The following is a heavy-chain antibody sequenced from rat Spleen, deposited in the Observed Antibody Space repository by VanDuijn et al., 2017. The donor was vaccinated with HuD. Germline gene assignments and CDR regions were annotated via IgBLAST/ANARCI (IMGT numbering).Heavy chain of an antibody. D-gene: IGHD1-9*01. CDR2: ISYDGGST. CDR3: AKDTYYGYTYAPDY. Sequence: EVQLVESGGGLVQPGRSLKLSCAASGFTFSDYYMAWVRQAPTKGLEWVASISYDGGSTYYRDSVKGRFTISRDNAENTVYLQMNSLRSEDTATYYCAKDTYYGYTYAPDYWGQGTLVTASS. J-gene: IGHJ3*01. V-gene: IGHV5-20*01. CDR1: GFTFSDYY.